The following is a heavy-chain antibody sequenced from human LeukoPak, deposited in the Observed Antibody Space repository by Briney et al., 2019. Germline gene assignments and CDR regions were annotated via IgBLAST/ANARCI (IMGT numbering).Heavy chain of an antibody. CDR2: ISYDGSNK. CDR1: GFTFSSYG. Sequence: GGSLRLSCAASGFTFSSYGMHWVRQAPGKGLEWVAVISYDGSNKYYADSVKGRFTISRDNAKNSLYLQMNSLRAEDTAVYYCARDYGGSSPFDYWGQGTLVTVSS. D-gene: IGHD4-23*01. V-gene: IGHV3-30*03. CDR3: ARDYGGSSPFDY. J-gene: IGHJ4*02.